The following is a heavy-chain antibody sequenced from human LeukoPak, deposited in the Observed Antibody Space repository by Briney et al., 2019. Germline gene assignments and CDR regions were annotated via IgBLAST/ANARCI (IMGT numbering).Heavy chain of an antibody. J-gene: IGHJ4*02. CDR1: GFTFSSYS. CDR3: ASDGSGSYRNPPDY. CDR2: ISSSSSYI. V-gene: IGHV3-21*01. D-gene: IGHD3-10*01. Sequence: GGSLRLSCAASGFTFSSYSMNWVCQAPGKGLEWVSSISSSSSYIYYADSVKGRFTISRDNAKNSLYLQMNSLRAEDTAVYYCASDGSGSYRNPPDYWGQGTLVTVSS.